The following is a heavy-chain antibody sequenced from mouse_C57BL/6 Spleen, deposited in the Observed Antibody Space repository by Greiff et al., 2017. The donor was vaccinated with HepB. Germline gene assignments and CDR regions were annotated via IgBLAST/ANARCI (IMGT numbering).Heavy chain of an antibody. V-gene: IGHV1-15*01. J-gene: IGHJ2*01. Sequence: VQLQQSGAELVRPGASVTLSCKASGYTFTDYEMHWVKQTPVHGLEWIGAIDPETGGTAYNQKFTGKAILTADKSSSTAYMELRSLTSEDSAVYYCTRTGGLGYWGQGTTLTVSS. CDR3: TRTGGLGY. D-gene: IGHD3-3*01. CDR1: GYTFTDYE. CDR2: IDPETGGT.